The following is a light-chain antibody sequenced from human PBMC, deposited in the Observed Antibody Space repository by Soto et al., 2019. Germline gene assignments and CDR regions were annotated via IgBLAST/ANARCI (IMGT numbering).Light chain of an antibody. CDR3: QQRSNWPIT. J-gene: IGKJ5*01. V-gene: IGKV3-11*01. CDR2: DAS. Sequence: EIVFTQSPVTLSVSPGERATLSCRAIQSINNNYLAWYQQKPGQAPRLLIYDASNRATGIPARFSGSGSGTDFTLTISSLEPEDFAVYYCQQRSNWPITFGQGTRLEI. CDR1: QSINNN.